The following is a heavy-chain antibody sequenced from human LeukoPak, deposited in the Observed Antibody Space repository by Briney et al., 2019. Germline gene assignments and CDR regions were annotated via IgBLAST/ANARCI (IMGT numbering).Heavy chain of an antibody. CDR1: GGSFSGYY. Sequence: SETLSLTCAVYGGSFSGYYWNWIRQPPGKGLEWIGEINHSGSTNYNPSLKSRVTISVDTSKKQFSLKLSSVTAADTAVYYCARGDDIVVVVPGAEYYGMDVWGQGTTVTVSS. J-gene: IGHJ6*02. CDR2: INHSGST. V-gene: IGHV4-34*01. CDR3: ARGDDIVVVVPGAEYYGMDV. D-gene: IGHD2-15*01.